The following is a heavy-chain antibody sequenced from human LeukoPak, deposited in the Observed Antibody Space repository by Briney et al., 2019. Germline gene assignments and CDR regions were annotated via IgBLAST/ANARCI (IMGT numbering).Heavy chain of an antibody. Sequence: PSETLSLTCFVSGGFINSYYWSWIRQPPGKGLEWIGYIYHSGSSNHNPSLKSRVTISVDTSKKQFSLKLSSVTAADTAVYYCARHGGRAAAGWGDNWFDPWGQGTLVTVSS. CDR2: IYHSGSS. V-gene: IGHV4-59*08. J-gene: IGHJ5*02. CDR1: GGFINSYY. CDR3: ARHGGRAAAGWGDNWFDP. D-gene: IGHD6-13*01.